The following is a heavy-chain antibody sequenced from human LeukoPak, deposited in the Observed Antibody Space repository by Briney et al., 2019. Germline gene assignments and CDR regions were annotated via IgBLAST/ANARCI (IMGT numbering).Heavy chain of an antibody. CDR3: ARDQDTAMGFFDY. CDR1: GFTFNHYW. D-gene: IGHD5-18*01. V-gene: IGHV3-7*01. Sequence: PGRSLRLSCAASGFTFNHYWMTWVRQAPERGLEWVANIKQNGDKKYYVDSVKGRFTISRDNAKNTVYLQMNSLRVEDTAVYYCARDQDTAMGFFDYWGQGTLVTVSS. CDR2: IKQNGDKK. J-gene: IGHJ4*02.